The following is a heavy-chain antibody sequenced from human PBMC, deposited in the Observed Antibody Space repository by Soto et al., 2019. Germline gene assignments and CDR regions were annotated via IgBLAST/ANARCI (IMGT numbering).Heavy chain of an antibody. CDR1: GGSISSGGYY. J-gene: IGHJ4*02. Sequence: QVQLQESGPGLVKPSQTLSLTCTVSGGSISSGGYYWSWIRQHPGKGLEWIGYIYYSGSTYYNPTLKRRVPXSXDXXKNQFSLKLSSVTAADTAVYYCARGRNSSPTPGDYWGQGTLVTVSS. CDR3: ARGRNSSPTPGDY. V-gene: IGHV4-31*03. CDR2: IYYSGST. D-gene: IGHD4-4*01.